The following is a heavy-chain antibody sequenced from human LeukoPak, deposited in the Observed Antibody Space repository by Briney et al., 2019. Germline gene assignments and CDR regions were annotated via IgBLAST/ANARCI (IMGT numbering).Heavy chain of an antibody. D-gene: IGHD3-10*01. CDR3: AREGSGSYYVYYYYGMDV. J-gene: IGHJ6*02. CDR1: GGTFSSYA. Sequence: SVKVSCKASGGTFSSYAISWVRQAPGQGLEWMGGIIPIFGTANYAQKFQGRVTITADESTSTAYMELSSLRSDDTAVYYCAREGSGSYYVYYYYGMDVWGQGTTVTVSS. CDR2: IIPIFGTA. V-gene: IGHV1-69*13.